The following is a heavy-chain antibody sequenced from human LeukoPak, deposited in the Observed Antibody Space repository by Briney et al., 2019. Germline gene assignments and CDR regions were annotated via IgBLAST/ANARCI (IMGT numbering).Heavy chain of an antibody. CDR3: ARLWGDATIFDL. J-gene: IGHJ4*02. V-gene: IGHV3-7*01. CDR2: INQDGGRK. CDR1: EFTFSAFW. D-gene: IGHD5-12*01. Sequence: GGSLRLSCAASEFTFSAFWMSWVRQAPGKGLEWVANINQDGGRKHYVDSVKGRFTVSRDNAEKSLYLQTNSLRAEDTAIYYCARLWGDATIFDLWGQGTLVTVSS.